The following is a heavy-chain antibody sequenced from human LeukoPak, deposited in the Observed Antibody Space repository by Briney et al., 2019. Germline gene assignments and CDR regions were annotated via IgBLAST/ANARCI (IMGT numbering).Heavy chain of an antibody. Sequence: PVGSLRLSCAASGFTFDDYGMSWVRQAPGKGLEWVSGINWNGGSTGYADSVKGRFTISRDNAKNSLYLQMNSLRAEDTAWYYCARERAVAGTFNYFDYWGQGTLVTVSS. CDR1: GFTFDDYG. J-gene: IGHJ4*02. V-gene: IGHV3-20*04. CDR2: INWNGGST. CDR3: ARERAVAGTFNYFDY. D-gene: IGHD6-19*01.